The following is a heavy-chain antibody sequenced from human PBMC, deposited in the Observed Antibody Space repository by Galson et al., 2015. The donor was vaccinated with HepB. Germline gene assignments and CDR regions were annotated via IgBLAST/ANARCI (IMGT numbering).Heavy chain of an antibody. Sequence: SLRLSCAASGFTFSSYAMSWVRQAPGKGLEWVSAISGSGGSTYYADSVKGRFTISRDNSKNTLYLQMNSLRAEDTAVYYCAKDSVAGTFEDYWGQGTLVTVSS. J-gene: IGHJ4*02. CDR3: AKDSVAGTFEDY. V-gene: IGHV3-23*01. CDR1: GFTFSSYA. CDR2: ISGSGGST. D-gene: IGHD6-19*01.